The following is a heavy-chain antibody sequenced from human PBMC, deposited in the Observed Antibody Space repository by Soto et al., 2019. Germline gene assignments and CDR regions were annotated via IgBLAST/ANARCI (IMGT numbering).Heavy chain of an antibody. V-gene: IGHV3-30*18. CDR1: GFTFSSYG. CDR2: ISYDGSNK. J-gene: IGHJ3*02. CDR3: AKDLHPYNWNSWGAFDI. D-gene: IGHD1-7*01. Sequence: QVQLVESGGGVVQPGRSLRLSCAASGFTFSSYGMHWVRQAPGKGLEWVAVISYDGSNKYYADSVKGRFTISRDNSKNTLYLQMNSLRAEDTAVYYCAKDLHPYNWNSWGAFDIWGQGTMVTVSS.